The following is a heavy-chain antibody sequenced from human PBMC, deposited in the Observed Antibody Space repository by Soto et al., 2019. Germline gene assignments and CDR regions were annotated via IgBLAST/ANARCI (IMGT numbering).Heavy chain of an antibody. V-gene: IGHV4-59*01. CDR2: IYYSGST. J-gene: IGHJ4*02. CDR3: ASSGIAVAGDFDY. Sequence: SETLSLTCTVSGGSISGYYWSWIRQPPGKGLEWIGYIYYSGSTNYNPSLKSRVTISVDTSKNQFSLKLSSVTAADTAVYYCASSGIAVAGDFDYWGQGTLVTVS. CDR1: GGSISGYY. D-gene: IGHD6-19*01.